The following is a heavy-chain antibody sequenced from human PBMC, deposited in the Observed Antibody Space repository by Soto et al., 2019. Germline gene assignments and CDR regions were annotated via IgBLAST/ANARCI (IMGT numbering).Heavy chain of an antibody. CDR1: GLTFSSYA. D-gene: IGHD3-3*01. J-gene: IGHJ5*02. V-gene: IGHV3-23*01. CDR2: ISGSGGST. Sequence: LRLSCAASGLTFSSYAMSWVRQAPGKGLEWVSAISGSGGSTYYADSVKGRFTISRDNSKNTLYLQMNSLRAEDTAVYYCAKDRTSYYDFWSGYFENNWFDPWGQGTLVTVSS. CDR3: AKDRTSYYDFWSGYFENNWFDP.